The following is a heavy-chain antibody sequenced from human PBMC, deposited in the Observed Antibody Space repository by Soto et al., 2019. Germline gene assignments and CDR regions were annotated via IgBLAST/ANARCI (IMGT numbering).Heavy chain of an antibody. D-gene: IGHD2-15*01. V-gene: IGHV3-15*07. Sequence: EVQLVESGGGLVKPGGSLSLSCAASGFTFSNAWMNWVRQAPGKGLEWVGRIKSKTDGGTTDYAAPVKGRFTISRDDSKNTLYLQMNSLKTEDTAVYYCTTDGLLGYCSGGSCLPPITFDPWGQGTLVTVSS. CDR1: GFTFSNAW. CDR3: TTDGLLGYCSGGSCLPPITFDP. J-gene: IGHJ5*02. CDR2: IKSKTDGGTT.